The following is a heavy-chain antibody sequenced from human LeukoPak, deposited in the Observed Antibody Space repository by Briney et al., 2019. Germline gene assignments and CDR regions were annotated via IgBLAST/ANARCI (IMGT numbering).Heavy chain of an antibody. J-gene: IGHJ4*02. CDR2: IYHSGST. CDR3: ARHVAASGPGD. Sequence: SETLSLTCAVSGGSIRSSNWWSWVRQSPGKGLEWIGEIYHSGSTNYNPSLKSRVTISEDKSENQLSLKLTSVTAADTAVYYCARHVAASGPGDWGQGTLVTVSS. V-gene: IGHV4-4*02. D-gene: IGHD6-13*01. CDR1: GGSIRSSNW.